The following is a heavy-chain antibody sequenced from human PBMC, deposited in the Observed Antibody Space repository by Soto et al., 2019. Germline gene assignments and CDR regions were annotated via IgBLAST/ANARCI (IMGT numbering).Heavy chain of an antibody. V-gene: IGHV3-23*01. J-gene: IGHJ4*02. CDR1: GFTFNNFA. D-gene: IGHD5-12*01. CDR2: LSASGYTT. Sequence: GGSLRLSCAASGFTFNNFAMSWVRQAPGKGLEWVSSLSASGYTTIYADSVKGRFTISRDNSNNVMYLQMNSLRAEDTAVYYCGKKGLSGSDPYYFDSWGQGTLVTVSS. CDR3: GKKGLSGSDPYYFDS.